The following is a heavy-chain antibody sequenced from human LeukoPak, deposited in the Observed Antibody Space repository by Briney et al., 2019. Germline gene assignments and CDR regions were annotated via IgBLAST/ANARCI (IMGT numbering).Heavy chain of an antibody. Sequence: SETLSLTCTVSGGSISSYYWSWIRQPPGKGLEWIGEINHSGSTNYNPSLKSRVTISVDTSKNQFSLKLSSVTAADTAVYYCARLGYYYDSGLDYWGQGTLVTVSS. J-gene: IGHJ4*02. CDR3: ARLGYYYDSGLDY. CDR2: INHSGST. D-gene: IGHD3-22*01. CDR1: GGSISSYY. V-gene: IGHV4-34*01.